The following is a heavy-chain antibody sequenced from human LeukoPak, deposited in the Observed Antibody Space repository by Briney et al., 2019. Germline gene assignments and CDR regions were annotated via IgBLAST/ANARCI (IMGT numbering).Heavy chain of an antibody. D-gene: IGHD2-15*01. V-gene: IGHV3-11*01. CDR1: GFTFSDYY. CDR2: ISSSGSTI. Sequence: GGSLRLSCAASGFTFSDYYMSWIRQAPGKGLEWVSYISSSGSTIYYADSVKGRFTISRDNAKNSLYLQINSLRAEDTAVYHCARGCSGGSCYTPLWFDPWGQGTLVTVSS. CDR3: ARGCSGGSCYTPLWFDP. J-gene: IGHJ5*02.